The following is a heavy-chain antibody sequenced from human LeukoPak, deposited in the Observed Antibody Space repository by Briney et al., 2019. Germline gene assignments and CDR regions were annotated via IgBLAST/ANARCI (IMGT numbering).Heavy chain of an antibody. CDR2: ISSSSSYI. D-gene: IGHD2/OR15-2a*01. CDR1: GFTFRSYT. J-gene: IGHJ4*02. V-gene: IGHV3-21*01. CDR3: VRDLWY. Sequence: PGGSLRLSCAASGFTFRSYTMNWVRQAPGKGLEWVSSISSSSSYIYYAGSVKGRFTISRDNAKNSLYLQMNSLRAEDTAVYYCVRDLWYWGQGILVTVSS.